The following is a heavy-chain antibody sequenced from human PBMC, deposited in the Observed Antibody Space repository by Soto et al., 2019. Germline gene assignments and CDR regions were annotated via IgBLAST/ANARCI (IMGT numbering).Heavy chain of an antibody. CDR3: AGGLSGDKVDQ. CDR1: GVSISDDNYY. V-gene: IGHV4-30-4*01. CDR2: IDNRGNT. J-gene: IGHJ4*02. Sequence: QVPLQESGPGLVKPSQTLSLTCTVSGVSISDDNYYWSWIRQPPGKDLEWIGHIDNRGNTYNNPSLRSRLTLSLDTSKSQFSLNLNSVTAADTAVYYCAGGLSGDKVDQWGQGTLVTVSS. D-gene: IGHD2-21*01.